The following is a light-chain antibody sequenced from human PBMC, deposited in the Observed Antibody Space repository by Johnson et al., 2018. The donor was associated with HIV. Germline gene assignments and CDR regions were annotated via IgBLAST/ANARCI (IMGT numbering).Light chain of an antibody. V-gene: IGLV1-51*02. Sequence: QAVLTQPPSVSAAPGQKVTISCSGSSSNIGNNYVSWYQQLPGTAPKLLIYENNKRPSGIPDRFSGSKSGTSATLGITGLQTWDEADYYCGTWDSGLSGYVFVTGTKVTV. CDR3: GTWDSGLSGYV. J-gene: IGLJ1*01. CDR2: ENN. CDR1: SSNIGNNY.